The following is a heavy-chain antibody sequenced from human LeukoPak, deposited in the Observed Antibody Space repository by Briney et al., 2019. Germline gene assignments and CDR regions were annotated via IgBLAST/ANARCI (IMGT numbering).Heavy chain of an antibody. D-gene: IGHD4-17*01. V-gene: IGHV3-7*01. CDR1: GFTFGKYW. CDR2: IKLDGSEK. J-gene: IGHJ4*02. Sequence: GGSLRLSCVASGFTFGKYWMSWVRQAPGKGLEWVANIKLDGSEKNYVDSVKGRFTISRDNAKNSLYLQMNSLRAEDTAVYYCAGRTTSYFDFWGQGTLVTVSS. CDR3: AGRTTSYFDF.